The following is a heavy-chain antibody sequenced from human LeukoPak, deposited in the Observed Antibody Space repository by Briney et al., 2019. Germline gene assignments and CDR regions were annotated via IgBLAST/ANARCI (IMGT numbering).Heavy chain of an antibody. Sequence: GGSLRLSCAASGFTFSSYGMHWVRQAPGKGLEWVAFIRYDGSNKYYADSVKGRFTISRDNSKNTLYLQMNSLRAEDTAVYYCAKDRITLRDFYDYWGQGTLVTVSS. CDR3: AKDRITLRDFYDY. D-gene: IGHD3-9*01. V-gene: IGHV3-30*02. J-gene: IGHJ4*02. CDR2: IRYDGSNK. CDR1: GFTFSSYG.